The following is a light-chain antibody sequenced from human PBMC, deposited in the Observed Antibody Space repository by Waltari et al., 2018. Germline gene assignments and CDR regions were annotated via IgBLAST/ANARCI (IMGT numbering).Light chain of an antibody. V-gene: IGKV1-39*01. Sequence: DIQMTXSPSSLSASVGDRVTITCRASQRISSNLNLYQQKPGKAPKLLIYAASSLQSGDPSRFSVSGSGTDFTLTISSLQPXDFATYYCQQSYSTPLTFGGGTKVEIK. CDR3: QQSYSTPLT. CDR2: AAS. CDR1: QRISSN. J-gene: IGKJ4*01.